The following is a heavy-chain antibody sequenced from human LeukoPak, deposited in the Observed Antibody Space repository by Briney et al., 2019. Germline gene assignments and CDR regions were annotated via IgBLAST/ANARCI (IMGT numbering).Heavy chain of an antibody. D-gene: IGHD1-20*01. V-gene: IGHV1-69*13. Sequence: GASVKVSCKASGGTFSSYAISWVRQAPGQGLEWMGGIFPIFGTANYAQKFQGRVTITADESTSTAYMELSSLRSEDTAVYYCARDDNWNPGEWYYFDYWGQGTLVTVSS. J-gene: IGHJ4*02. CDR3: ARDDNWNPGEWYYFDY. CDR2: IFPIFGTA. CDR1: GGTFSSYA.